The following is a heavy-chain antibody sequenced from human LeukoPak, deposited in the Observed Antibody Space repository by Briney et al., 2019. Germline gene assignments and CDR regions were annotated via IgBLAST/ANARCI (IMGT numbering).Heavy chain of an antibody. Sequence: SQTLSLTCAISGNSVSSNSAGWNWIRQSPSRGLEWLGRTYYRSKWYNDYAVSVKSRITINPDTSKNQFSLQLNSVTPEDTAVYYCARRPIGVGSHGMDVWGQGTTVTVSS. D-gene: IGHD3-10*01. J-gene: IGHJ6*02. CDR1: GNSVSSNSAG. V-gene: IGHV6-1*01. CDR2: TYYRSKWYN. CDR3: ARRPIGVGSHGMDV.